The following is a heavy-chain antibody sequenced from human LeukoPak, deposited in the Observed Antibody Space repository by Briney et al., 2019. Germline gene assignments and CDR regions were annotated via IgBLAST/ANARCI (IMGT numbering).Heavy chain of an antibody. J-gene: IGHJ6*03. V-gene: IGHV3-74*01. D-gene: IGHD3-3*01. CDR1: GFTFSSYW. Sequence: GGSLRLSCAASGFTFSSYWMHWVRQAPGKGLVWVSRINTDGSSTSYADSVKGRFTISRDNAKNTLYLQMNSLRAEDTAVYYCARCDFWSGGPYYYMDVWGQGTTVTVSS. CDR2: INTDGSST. CDR3: ARCDFWSGGPYYYMDV.